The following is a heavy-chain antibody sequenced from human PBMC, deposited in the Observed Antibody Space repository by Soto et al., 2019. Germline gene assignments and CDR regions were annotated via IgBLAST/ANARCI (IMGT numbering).Heavy chain of an antibody. CDR3: ERRLNIEAYDY. CDR1: GGSISTYY. Sequence: PSETLSLTCTISGGSISTYYWSWFRQPPGKELLWIGYIYYTGSTYYDPSLKSRVTISLDTSKNQFSLTLSSVTAADTAVYYCERRLNIEAYDYWGQGTLVTVSS. CDR2: IYYTGST. J-gene: IGHJ4*02. V-gene: IGHV4-59*01. D-gene: IGHD5-12*01.